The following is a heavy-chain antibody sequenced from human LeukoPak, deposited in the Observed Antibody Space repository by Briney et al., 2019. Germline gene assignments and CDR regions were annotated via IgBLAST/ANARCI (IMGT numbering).Heavy chain of an antibody. D-gene: IGHD6-19*01. Sequence: GASVKVSCKASGYTFTGYYMHWVRQAPGQGLEWMGWINPNSGGTNYAQKFLGRVTMTRDTSISTAYMELSRLRSDDTAVYYCARGHSSGWYHYFDYWGQGTLVTVSS. CDR2: INPNSGGT. J-gene: IGHJ4*02. CDR3: ARGHSSGWYHYFDY. V-gene: IGHV1-2*02. CDR1: GYTFTGYY.